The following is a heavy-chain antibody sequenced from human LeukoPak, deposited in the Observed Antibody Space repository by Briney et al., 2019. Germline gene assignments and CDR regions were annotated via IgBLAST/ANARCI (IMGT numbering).Heavy chain of an antibody. CDR1: GYTFTGYY. Sequence: GASVKVSCKASGYTFTGYYMHWVRQAPGQGLEWMGWINPNSGGANYAQKFQGRVTMTTDTSTSTAYMELRSLRSDDTAVYYCARVGATVTRFGNAFDIWGQGTMVTVSS. CDR3: ARVGATVTRFGNAFDI. V-gene: IGHV1-2*02. D-gene: IGHD4-17*01. CDR2: INPNSGGA. J-gene: IGHJ3*02.